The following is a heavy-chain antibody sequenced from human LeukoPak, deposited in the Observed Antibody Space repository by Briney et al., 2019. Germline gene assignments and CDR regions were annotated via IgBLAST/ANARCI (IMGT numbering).Heavy chain of an antibody. Sequence: GGSLRLSCAASGFTFSSYWMSWVRQAPGKGLEWVANIKQDGSEKYYVGSVKGRFTISRDNAKNSLYLQMNSLRAEDTAVYYCARDQTKWEPLRRRNYYYMDVWGKGTTVTVSS. J-gene: IGHJ6*03. D-gene: IGHD1-26*01. CDR3: ARDQTKWEPLRRRNYYYMDV. V-gene: IGHV3-7*01. CDR2: IKQDGSEK. CDR1: GFTFSSYW.